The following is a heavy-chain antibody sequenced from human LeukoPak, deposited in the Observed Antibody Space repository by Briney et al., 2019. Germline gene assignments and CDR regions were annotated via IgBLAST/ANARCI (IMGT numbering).Heavy chain of an antibody. CDR1: SYTFNNYG. D-gene: IGHD3-10*01. CDR3: ARQSFFTNVRGDDAFDI. J-gene: IGHJ3*02. CDR2: ISAYNGNT. V-gene: IGHV1-18*01. Sequence: SVKCTCKDSSYTFNNYGISWVRQAPGQGLEWMGWISAYNGNTKYVQKLQGRVTMTTDTSTTTAYMDLRGLTSDDTAVYYCARQSFFTNVRGDDAFDIWGQGIMVTVSS.